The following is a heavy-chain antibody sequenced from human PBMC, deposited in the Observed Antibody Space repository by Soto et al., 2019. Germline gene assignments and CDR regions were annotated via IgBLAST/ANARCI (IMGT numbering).Heavy chain of an antibody. D-gene: IGHD3-9*01. Sequence: EVQLVESGGGLVKPGESLRLSCAASGFTFYSFSMNWVRQAAGRGPEWVSSIDTTSNYIYYADSVRGRFTISRDNAKDSLYLQTYSLRAEDTAVYYCVRNIGQYFRSGYMDVWGRGTTVTVSS. CDR1: GFTFYSFS. V-gene: IGHV3-21*01. J-gene: IGHJ6*03. CDR3: VRNIGQYFRSGYMDV. CDR2: IDTTSNYI.